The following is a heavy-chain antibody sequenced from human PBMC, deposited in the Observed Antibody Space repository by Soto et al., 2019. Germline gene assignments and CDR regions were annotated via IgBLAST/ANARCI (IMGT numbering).Heavy chain of an antibody. J-gene: IGHJ4*02. CDR1: GFTVSSNY. D-gene: IGHD3-10*01. Sequence: GGSLRLSCAASGFTVSSNYMSWVRQAPGKGLEWVSVISGSGGSTYYADSVKGRFTISRDNSKNTLYLQMNSLRAEDTAVYYCAKCWGKGSGSYFEGWGQGTLVTVSS. V-gene: IGHV3-23*01. CDR3: AKCWGKGSGSYFEG. CDR2: ISGSGGST.